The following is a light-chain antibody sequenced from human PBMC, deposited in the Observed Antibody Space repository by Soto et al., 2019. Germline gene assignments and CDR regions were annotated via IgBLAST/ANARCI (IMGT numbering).Light chain of an antibody. J-gene: IGKJ1*01. CDR1: QSISSW. Sequence: DIQMTPSPSTLSASVGDRVTITCRASQSISSWLAWYQQKPGKAPKLLIYKASSLESGVPSRFSGSGSGTEFTLTISSLQPDDFATYYCQQYNSYSRTFGQGTKGDIK. V-gene: IGKV1-5*03. CDR3: QQYNSYSRT. CDR2: KAS.